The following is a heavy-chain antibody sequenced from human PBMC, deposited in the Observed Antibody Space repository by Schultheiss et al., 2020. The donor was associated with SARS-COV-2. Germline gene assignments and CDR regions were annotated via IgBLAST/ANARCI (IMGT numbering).Heavy chain of an antibody. J-gene: IGHJ5*02. V-gene: IGHV4-34*01. Sequence: GSLRLSCAVYGGSFSGYYWSWIRQPPGKGLEWIGEINHSGSTNYNPSLKSRVTISVDTSKNQFSLKLSSVTAADTAVYYCARGQEQWLVHYNWFDPWGQGTLVTVSS. D-gene: IGHD6-19*01. CDR3: ARGQEQWLVHYNWFDP. CDR1: GGSFSGYY. CDR2: INHSGST.